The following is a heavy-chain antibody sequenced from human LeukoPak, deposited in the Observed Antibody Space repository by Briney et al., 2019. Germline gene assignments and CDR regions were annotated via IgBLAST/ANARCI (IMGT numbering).Heavy chain of an antibody. V-gene: IGHV4-4*09. J-gene: IGHJ4*02. CDR3: AGLTTVCTLYFDY. CDR1: AGSISSYY. Sequence: SENLSLTCSVSAGSISSYYWSWNRQPPGKGLEWIGYTYTSGRTNYNTPHNSRAAISVDTSKNQFSLQLSSVTAADTAEYYCAGLTTVCTLYFDYWGQGSLVTDSS. CDR2: TYTSGRT. D-gene: IGHD4-17*01.